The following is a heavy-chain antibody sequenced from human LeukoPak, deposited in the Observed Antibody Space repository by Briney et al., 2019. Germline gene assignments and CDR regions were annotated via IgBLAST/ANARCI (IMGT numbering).Heavy chain of an antibody. D-gene: IGHD6-19*01. CDR2: IYYSGST. J-gene: IGHJ4*02. CDR1: GGSISSSTYY. Sequence: NSSETLSLTCTVSGGSISSSTYYWGWIRQPPGKGLEWIGNIYYSGSTYYNPSLKSRVTISVDTSKNQFSLKLSSVTAADTAVYYCARTRGSSGWSPFDYWGQGTLVTVSS. V-gene: IGHV4-39*01. CDR3: ARTRGSSGWSPFDY.